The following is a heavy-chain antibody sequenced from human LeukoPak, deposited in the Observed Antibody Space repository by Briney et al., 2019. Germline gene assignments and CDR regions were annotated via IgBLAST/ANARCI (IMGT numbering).Heavy chain of an antibody. CDR1: GYTFTSYG. CDR3: ARDSRRGYSYGYDY. V-gene: IGHV1-18*01. J-gene: IGHJ4*02. CDR2: INTYTVNT. D-gene: IGHD5-18*01. Sequence: ASVNVSCKASGYTFTSYGVSWVRQAPGQGLEWTGWINTYTVNTNYAQKFQGRVTLTTDVSKSTAYMELTCPRADDTAVYYCARDSRRGYSYGYDYWGQGTLVTVSS.